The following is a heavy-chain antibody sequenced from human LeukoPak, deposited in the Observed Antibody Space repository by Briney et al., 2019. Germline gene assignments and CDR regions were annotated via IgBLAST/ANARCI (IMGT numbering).Heavy chain of an antibody. CDR1: GYTFTGYY. V-gene: IGHV1-2*02. J-gene: IGHJ4*02. CDR2: INPNSGGT. CDR3: ARPAFSGGSCYDY. Sequence: ASVKVSCKASGYTFTGYYMHWVRQAPGQGLEWMGWINPNSGGTNYAQKFQGRVTMTRDTSISTAYMELSRLRSDDTAVYYCARPAFSGGSCYDYWGQGTLVTVSS. D-gene: IGHD2-15*01.